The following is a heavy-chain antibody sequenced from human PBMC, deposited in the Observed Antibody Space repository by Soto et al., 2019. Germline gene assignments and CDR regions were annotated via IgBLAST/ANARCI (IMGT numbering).Heavy chain of an antibody. CDR2: ISHEGGTQ. J-gene: IGHJ4*02. V-gene: IGHV3-30*18. Sequence: QVQLAESGGGVVQLGGSLRLSCAASGFTFSDYGIDWIRQAPGKGLEWVAVISHEGGTQYYADSVRGRFTVSRDNSKNILYLQMDSLRPEDTAVYFCAKEGSPKVSRWDDYWGQGTLVTVSS. D-gene: IGHD1-26*01. CDR1: GFTFSDYG. CDR3: AKEGSPKVSRWDDY.